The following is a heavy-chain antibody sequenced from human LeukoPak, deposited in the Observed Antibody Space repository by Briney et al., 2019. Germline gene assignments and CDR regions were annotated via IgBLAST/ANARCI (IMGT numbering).Heavy chain of an antibody. V-gene: IGHV1-69*05. CDR3: AFSMAAFYYYYYYMDV. D-gene: IGHD6-6*01. CDR2: IIPIFGTA. Sequence: ASVKVSCKASGGTFSSYAISWVRQAPGQGLEWMGGIIPIFGTANYAQKFQGRVTITTDESTSTAYMELSSLRSEDTAVYYCAFSMAAFYYYYYYMDVWGKGTXVTVSS. CDR1: GGTFSSYA. J-gene: IGHJ6*03.